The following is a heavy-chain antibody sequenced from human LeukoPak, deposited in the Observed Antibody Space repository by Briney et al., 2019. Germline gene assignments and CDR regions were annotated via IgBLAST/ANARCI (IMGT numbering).Heavy chain of an antibody. J-gene: IGHJ4*02. CDR2: IIPILGIA. CDR3: ARGPSYGSGSYNIYGIDY. D-gene: IGHD3-10*01. Sequence: GASVKVSCKASGGTFSSYAISWVRQAPGQGLEWMGRIIPILGIANYAQKFQGRVTITADKSTSTAYMELSSLTSEDTAVYYCARGPSYGSGSYNIYGIDYWGQGTLVTVSS. CDR1: GGTFSSYA. V-gene: IGHV1-69*04.